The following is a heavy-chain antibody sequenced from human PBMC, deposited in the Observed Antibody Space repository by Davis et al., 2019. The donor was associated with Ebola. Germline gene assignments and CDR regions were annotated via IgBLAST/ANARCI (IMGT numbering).Heavy chain of an antibody. V-gene: IGHV3-53*04. D-gene: IGHD2-21*02. CDR2: IYAGGGT. CDR1: GFTVSDTY. CDR3: ARVRLLSAAEIYFDY. J-gene: IGHJ4*02. Sequence: GGSLRLSCAASGFTVSDTYMSWVRQAPGKGLEWVSLIYAGGGTHYADSVKGRFTISRHNSEDSLYLQMSDLRTDDTAVYYCARVRLLSAAEIYFDYWGQGALVTVSS.